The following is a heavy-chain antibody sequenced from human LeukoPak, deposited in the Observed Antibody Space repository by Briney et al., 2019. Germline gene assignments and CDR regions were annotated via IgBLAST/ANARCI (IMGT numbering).Heavy chain of an antibody. Sequence: GGSLRLSCAASGFTVSSNYMSWVRQAPGKGLEWVSVIYSGGSTYYADPVKGRFTISRDNSKNTLYLQMNSLRAEDTAVYYCASGTYYYDSSGYPFDYWGQGTLVTVSS. CDR3: ASGTYYYDSSGYPFDY. CDR1: GFTVSSNY. D-gene: IGHD3-22*01. J-gene: IGHJ4*02. V-gene: IGHV3-53*01. CDR2: IYSGGST.